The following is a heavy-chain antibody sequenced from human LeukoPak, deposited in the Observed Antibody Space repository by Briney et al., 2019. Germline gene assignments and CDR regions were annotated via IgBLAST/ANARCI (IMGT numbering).Heavy chain of an antibody. CDR1: GFTFSRYA. V-gene: IGHV3-30-3*01. Sequence: GGSLRLSCAASGFTFSRYAMHWVRQAPGKGLEWVAVISYDGSNKYYADSVKGRFTISRDSSKNTLCLQMNSLRAEDTAVYYCASHYDTSGYHYFDFRGQGTLVTVSS. D-gene: IGHD3-22*01. J-gene: IGHJ4*02. CDR2: ISYDGSNK. CDR3: ASHYDTSGYHYFDF.